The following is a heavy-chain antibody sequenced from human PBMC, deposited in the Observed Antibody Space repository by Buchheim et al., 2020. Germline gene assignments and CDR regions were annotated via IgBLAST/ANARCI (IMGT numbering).Heavy chain of an antibody. D-gene: IGHD3-22*01. J-gene: IGHJ4*02. CDR3: ARADLYDSSGYYYFDY. Sequence: EVQLVESGGGLVQPGGSLRLSCAASGFTVSSNYMSWVRQAPGKGLEWVSVIYSGGSTYYADSVKGRFTISRDNSKNTLYLHMNSLRAEDTAVYYCARADLYDSSGYYYFDYWGQGTL. CDR2: IYSGGST. CDR1: GFTVSSNY. V-gene: IGHV3-66*02.